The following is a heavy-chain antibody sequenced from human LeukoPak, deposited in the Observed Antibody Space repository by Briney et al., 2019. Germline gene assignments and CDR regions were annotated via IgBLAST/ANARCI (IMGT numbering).Heavy chain of an antibody. Sequence: ASVKVSCKASGYTFTSYDINWVRQAPGQGLEWMGWMNPNSGNTGYAQKFQGRVTMTRNTSISTAYMELSSLRSEDTAVYYCARVTSGWYNWFDPWGQGTLVTVSS. CDR3: ARVTSGWYNWFDP. CDR2: MNPNSGNT. D-gene: IGHD6-19*01. CDR1: GYTFTSYD. V-gene: IGHV1-8*01. J-gene: IGHJ5*02.